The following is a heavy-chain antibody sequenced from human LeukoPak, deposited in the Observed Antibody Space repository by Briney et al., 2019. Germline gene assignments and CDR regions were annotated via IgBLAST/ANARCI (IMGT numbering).Heavy chain of an antibody. J-gene: IGHJ4*02. CDR1: GFTFSNSE. Sequence: GGSLRLSCAASGFTFSNSEMNWVRQAPGKGLEWVSYISTSGSTIFYADSVKGRFTISRDNAKNTLYLQMNSLRAEDTAVYYCARGDGYSYGYIDYWGQGTLVTVSS. D-gene: IGHD5-18*01. CDR3: ARGDGYSYGYIDY. CDR2: ISTSGSTI. V-gene: IGHV3-48*03.